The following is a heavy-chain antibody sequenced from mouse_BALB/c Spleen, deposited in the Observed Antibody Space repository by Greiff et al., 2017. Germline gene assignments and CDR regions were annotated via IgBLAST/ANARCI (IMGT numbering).Heavy chain of an antibody. Sequence: QVQLQQSGAELAKPGASVKVSCKASGYTFTSYWMHWVKQRPGQGLEWIGYINPSTGYTEYNQKFKDKATLTADKSSSTAYMQLSSLTSEDSAVYYCALTTAFDYWGQGTTLTVSS. V-gene: IGHV1-7*01. J-gene: IGHJ2*01. CDR2: INPSTGYT. CDR1: GYTFTSYW. CDR3: ALTTAFDY. D-gene: IGHD1-2*01.